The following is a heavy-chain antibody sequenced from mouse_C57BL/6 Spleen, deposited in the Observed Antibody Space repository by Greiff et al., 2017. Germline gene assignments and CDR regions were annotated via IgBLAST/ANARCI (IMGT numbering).Heavy chain of an antibody. D-gene: IGHD1-1*01. J-gene: IGHJ2*01. V-gene: IGHV5-15*01. CDR1: GFTFSDYG. CDR3: ARQSSLYYFDY. Sequence: QLVESGGGLVQPGGSLKLSCAASGFTFSDYGMAWVRQAPRKGPEWVAFISNLAYSIYYADTVTGRFTISREKAKNTLYLEMSSRSSEDTAMYYCARQSSLYYFDYWGQGTTLTVSS. CDR2: ISNLAYSI.